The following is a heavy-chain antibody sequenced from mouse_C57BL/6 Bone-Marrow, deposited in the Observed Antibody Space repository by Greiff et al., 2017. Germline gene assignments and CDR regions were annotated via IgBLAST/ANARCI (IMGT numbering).Heavy chain of an antibody. CDR1: GFTFSDYY. D-gene: IGHD2-5*01. CDR2: ISNGGGST. J-gene: IGHJ3*01. Sequence: EVMLVESGGGLVQPGGSLKLSCAASGFTFSDYYMYWVRQTPEKRLEWVAYISNGGGSTYYPDTVKGRFTISRDNAKNTLYLQMSRLKSEDTAMYYCARDSNYGFAYWGQGTLVTVSA. CDR3: ARDSNYGFAY. V-gene: IGHV5-12*01.